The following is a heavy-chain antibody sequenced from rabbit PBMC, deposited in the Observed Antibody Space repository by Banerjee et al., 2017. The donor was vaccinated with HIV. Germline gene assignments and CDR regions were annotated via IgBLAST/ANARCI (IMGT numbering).Heavy chain of an antibody. CDR3: ARGWITMTMNL. J-gene: IGHJ4*01. V-gene: IGHV1S40*01. CDR1: GFTLSNNYW. CDR2: INTGDGST. D-gene: IGHD2-1*01. Sequence: QSLEESGGDLVKPGASLTLTCKASGFTLSNNYWIYWVRQAPGKGLEWIGCINTGDGSTYYASWAKGRFTISKTSSTTVTLQMTSLTAADTATYFCARGWITMTMNLWGPGT.